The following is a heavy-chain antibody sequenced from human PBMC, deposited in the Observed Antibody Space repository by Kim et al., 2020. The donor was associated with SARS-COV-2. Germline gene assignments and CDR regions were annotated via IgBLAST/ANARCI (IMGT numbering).Heavy chain of an antibody. D-gene: IGHD3-10*01. Sequence: ASVKVSCKASGYTFTGYYMHWVRQAPGQGLEWMGWINPNSGGTNYAQKFQGWVTMTRDTSISTAYMELSRLRSDDTAVYYCARGVMVRGAPVDYWGQGTLVTVSS. CDR2: INPNSGGT. V-gene: IGHV1-2*04. CDR1: GYTFTGYY. CDR3: ARGVMVRGAPVDY. J-gene: IGHJ4*02.